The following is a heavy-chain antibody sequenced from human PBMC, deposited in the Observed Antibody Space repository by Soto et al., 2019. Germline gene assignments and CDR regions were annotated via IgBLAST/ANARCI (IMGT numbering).Heavy chain of an antibody. V-gene: IGHV3-74*01. Sequence: EVQLVESGGGLVQPGGSLRLSCAASGFTFSSYWMLWVRQAPGKGLVWVSRINSDGSTTSYADSVKVRFTISRDNANNTLYLQMNSLIAEDTAVYYCARVNPGYSYVNYWGQGTLVTVSS. J-gene: IGHJ4*02. CDR1: GFTFSSYW. CDR3: ARVNPGYSYVNY. D-gene: IGHD5-18*01. CDR2: INSDGSTT.